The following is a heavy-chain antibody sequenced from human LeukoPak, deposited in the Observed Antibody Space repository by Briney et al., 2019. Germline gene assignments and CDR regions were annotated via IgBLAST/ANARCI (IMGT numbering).Heavy chain of an antibody. Sequence: GGSLRLSCAASGFTFSSYAMSWVRQAPGKGLEWVSAISGSGGSTYYADSVKGRFTISRDNSKNTLYLQMNSLRAEDTAVYYCADSGWELPWFDPWGQGTLVTVSS. J-gene: IGHJ5*02. CDR3: ADSGWELPWFDP. CDR1: GFTFSSYA. D-gene: IGHD1-26*01. CDR2: ISGSGGST. V-gene: IGHV3-23*01.